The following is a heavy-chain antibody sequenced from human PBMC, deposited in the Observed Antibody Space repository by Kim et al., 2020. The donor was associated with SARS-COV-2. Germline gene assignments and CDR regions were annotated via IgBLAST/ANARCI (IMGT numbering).Heavy chain of an antibody. D-gene: IGHD6-19*01. V-gene: IGHV1-3*01. J-gene: IGHJ6*02. CDR2: INAGNGNT. CDR3: AAPSRIAVAGQEGGAYYYYYYGMDV. CDR1: GYTFTSYA. Sequence: ASVKVSCKASGYTFTSYAMHWVRQAPGQRLEWMGWINAGNGNTKYSQKFQGRVTITRDTSASTAYMELSSLRSEDTAVYYCAAPSRIAVAGQEGGAYYYYYYGMDVWGQGTTVTVSS.